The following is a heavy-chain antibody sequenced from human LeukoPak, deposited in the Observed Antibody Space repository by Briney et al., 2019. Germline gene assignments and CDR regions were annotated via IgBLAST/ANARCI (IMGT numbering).Heavy chain of an antibody. CDR2: IYYSGST. J-gene: IGHJ5*02. Sequence: SQTLSLTCTVSGGSVSSGDYYWSWIRQPPGKGLEWIGYIYYSGSTYYNPSLKSRVTISVDTSKNQFSLKLSSVTAADTAVYYCARGGDYGDYGRDNWFDPWGQGTLVTVSS. CDR1: GGSVSSGDYY. V-gene: IGHV4-30-4*01. CDR3: ARGGDYGDYGRDNWFDP. D-gene: IGHD4-17*01.